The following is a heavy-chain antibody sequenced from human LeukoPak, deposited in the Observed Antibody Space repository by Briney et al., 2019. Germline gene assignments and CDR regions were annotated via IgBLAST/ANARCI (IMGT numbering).Heavy chain of an antibody. J-gene: IGHJ4*02. V-gene: IGHV3-64*01. CDR3: ARVKSSSWYVPYYFDY. Sequence: TGGSLRLSCAASGFTFSSYAMHWVRQAPGKGLEYVSAISSNGGSTYYANSVKGRFTISRDNSKNTLYLQMGSLRAEDMAVYYCARVKSSSWYVPYYFDYWGQGTLVTVSS. CDR2: ISSNGGST. D-gene: IGHD6-13*01. CDR1: GFTFSSYA.